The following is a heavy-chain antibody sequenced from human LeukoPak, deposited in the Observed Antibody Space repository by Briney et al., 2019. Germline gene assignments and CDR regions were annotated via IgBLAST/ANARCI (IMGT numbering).Heavy chain of an antibody. CDR3: VKRTGLHFDF. CDR2: ISGSDGST. D-gene: IGHD1-14*01. Sequence: PGGSLRLSCAASGFTFSIYAMTWVRQAPGKGLEWVSGISGSDGSTNYADSVKGRFTISRDNSKNTLFLQMNSLRADDTAVYYCVKRTGLHFDFWGQGTLVTVSP. V-gene: IGHV3-23*01. CDR1: GFTFSIYA. J-gene: IGHJ4*02.